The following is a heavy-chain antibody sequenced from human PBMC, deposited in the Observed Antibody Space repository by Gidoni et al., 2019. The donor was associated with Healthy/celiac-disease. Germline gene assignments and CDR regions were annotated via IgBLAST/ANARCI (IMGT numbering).Heavy chain of an antibody. V-gene: IGHV3-21*01. Sequence: EVQLVESGGGLVKPGGSLRLSCAASGFTFRSYSMNWVRQAPGKCLEWVSSISRCSMYIYYADSVKGRFAISRDNAKNSLYLQMNSLRAEDTAVYYCARDPYYDSSGYTPGAFDIWGQGTMVTVSS. D-gene: IGHD3-22*01. CDR2: ISRCSMYI. CDR1: GFTFRSYS. J-gene: IGHJ3*02. CDR3: ARDPYYDSSGYTPGAFDI.